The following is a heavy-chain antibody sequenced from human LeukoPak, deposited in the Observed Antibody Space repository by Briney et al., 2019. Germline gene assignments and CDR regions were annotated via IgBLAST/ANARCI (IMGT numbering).Heavy chain of an antibody. CDR3: ALGQVPHYYYYYGMDV. J-gene: IGHJ6*02. D-gene: IGHD7-27*01. V-gene: IGHV1-18*01. CDR1: GYTFTSYG. Sequence: GASVKVSCKASGYTFTSYGISWVRQAPGQGLEWMGWISAYNGNTNYAQKLQGRVTMTTDTSTSTAYMELRSLRSDDTAVYYCALGQVPHYYYYYGMDVWGQGTTVTVSS. CDR2: ISAYNGNT.